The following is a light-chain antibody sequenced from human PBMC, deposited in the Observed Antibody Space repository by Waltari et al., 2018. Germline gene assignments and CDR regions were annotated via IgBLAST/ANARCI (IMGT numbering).Light chain of an antibody. V-gene: IGKV4-1*01. CDR1: QSVLYSSNNKNY. Sequence: DIVITQYPDSLAVSLCDRATINCKSSQSVLYSSNNKNYLAWYQQKPGQPPKLLIYWASTRESGVPDRFSGSGSGTDFTLTISSLQAEDVAVYYCQQYYSTPSFGPGTKVDIK. CDR3: QQYYSTPS. CDR2: WAS. J-gene: IGKJ3*01.